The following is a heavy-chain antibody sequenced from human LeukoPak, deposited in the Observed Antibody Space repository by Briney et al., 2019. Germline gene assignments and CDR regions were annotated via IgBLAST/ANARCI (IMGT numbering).Heavy chain of an antibody. CDR3: ARGGVAGYYYYYGMDV. Sequence: ASVKVSCKASGYTFTSYDINWVRQATGQGLEWMGWMNPNSGNTGYAQEFQGRVTMTRNTSISTAYMELSSLRSEDTAVYYCARGGVAGYYYYYGMDVWGQGTTVTVSS. V-gene: IGHV1-8*01. J-gene: IGHJ6*02. D-gene: IGHD2-15*01. CDR1: GYTFTSYD. CDR2: MNPNSGNT.